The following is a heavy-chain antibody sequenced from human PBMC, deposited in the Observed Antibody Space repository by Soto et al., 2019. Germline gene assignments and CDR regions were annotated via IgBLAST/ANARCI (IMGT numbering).Heavy chain of an antibody. CDR3: AATPTTQPGY. Sequence: QMQLVQSGPEVKKPGTSVKVSCKASGFTFTSSPVQWVRQARGQRLEWIGWIVVGSGNTNYAQKFQERVTITRDMSTSTAYMELSSLRSEDTAVYYCAATPTTQPGYWGQRTLVTVSS. CDR1: GFTFTSSP. D-gene: IGHD4-17*01. J-gene: IGHJ4*02. CDR2: IVVGSGNT. V-gene: IGHV1-58*01.